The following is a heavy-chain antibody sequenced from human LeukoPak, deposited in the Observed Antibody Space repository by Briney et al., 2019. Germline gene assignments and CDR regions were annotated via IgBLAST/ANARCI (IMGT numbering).Heavy chain of an antibody. CDR3: ATYNQLLPSY. CDR2: IYYSGST. V-gene: IGHV4-59*08. J-gene: IGHJ4*02. D-gene: IGHD2-2*01. CDR1: GGSISSYY. Sequence: PSETLSLTCTVSGGSISSYYWSWIRQPPGKGLEWIGYIYYSGSTNYNPSLKSRVTISVDTSKNQFSLKLSSVTAADTAVYYCATYNQLLPSYWGQGTLVTVSS.